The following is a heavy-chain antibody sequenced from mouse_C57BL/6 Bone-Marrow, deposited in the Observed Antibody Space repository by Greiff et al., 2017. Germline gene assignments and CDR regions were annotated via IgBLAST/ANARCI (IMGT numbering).Heavy chain of an antibody. CDR2: IYPRSGNT. CDR1: GYTFTSYG. J-gene: IGHJ3*01. CDR3: ARSYYYGSSFWFAY. Sequence: VQVVESGAELARPGASVKLSCKASGYTFTSYGISWVKQRTGQGLEWIGEIYPRSGNTYYNEKFKGKATLTADKSSSTAYMELRSLTSEDSAVYFCARSYYYGSSFWFAYWGQGTLVTVSA. D-gene: IGHD1-1*01. V-gene: IGHV1-81*01.